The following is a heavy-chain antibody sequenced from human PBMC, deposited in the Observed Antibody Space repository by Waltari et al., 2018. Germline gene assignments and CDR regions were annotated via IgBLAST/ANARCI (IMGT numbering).Heavy chain of an antibody. V-gene: IGHV3-23*01. J-gene: IGHJ3*01. CDR1: GFTFSKYA. D-gene: IGHD7-27*01. CDR2: ITARAGST. CDR3: AKLQYNTGGAFDL. Sequence: EVQLLESGGGLVQPGGSLRLSCAASGFTFSKYAMSWVRQAPGEGLDWVSAITARAGSTYYADSVEGRFTISRDNSKSTVYLQMSSLRAEDTAVYYCAKLQYNTGGAFDLWGQGTMVTVSS.